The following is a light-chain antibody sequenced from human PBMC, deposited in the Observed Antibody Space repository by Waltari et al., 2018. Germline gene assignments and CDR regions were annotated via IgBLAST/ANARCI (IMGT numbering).Light chain of an antibody. V-gene: IGKV3-20*01. CDR1: QSVTRT. CDR3: QKYGTRPAT. Sequence: EIVLTQSPGTLSLSPGERATLSCRASQSVTRTLAWYQQKPGQATRLLIYDASIRATGSPDRVRGSGTGTDFSLTISRLEPEEFAVYYCQKYGTRPATFGQGTKVEIK. J-gene: IGKJ1*01. CDR2: DAS.